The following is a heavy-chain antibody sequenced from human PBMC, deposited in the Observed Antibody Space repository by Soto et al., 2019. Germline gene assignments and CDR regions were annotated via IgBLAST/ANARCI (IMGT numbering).Heavy chain of an antibody. J-gene: IGHJ6*02. Sequence: PSETLSLTCTVSGGSISSYYWSWIRQPPGKGLEWIVYIYYSGSTNYNPSLKSRVTISVDTSKNQFSLKLSSVTAADTAVYYCARLYGSSWNYYYYGMDVWGQGTTVTVSS. V-gene: IGHV4-59*01. CDR2: IYYSGST. CDR3: ARLYGSSWNYYYYGMDV. CDR1: GGSISSYY. D-gene: IGHD6-13*01.